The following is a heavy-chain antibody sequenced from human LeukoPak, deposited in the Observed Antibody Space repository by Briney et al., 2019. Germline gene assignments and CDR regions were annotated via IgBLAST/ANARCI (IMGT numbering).Heavy chain of an antibody. J-gene: IGHJ4*02. Sequence: GESLKISCKGSGYSFTSYWIGWVRQMPGKGLEWMVIIYPGDSDTRYSPSFQGQVTISADKSISTAYLQWSSLKASDTAMYYCARRAATYYDILTGYYKPYYFDYWGQGTLVTVSS. V-gene: IGHV5-51*01. CDR1: GYSFTSYW. D-gene: IGHD3-9*01. CDR2: IYPGDSDT. CDR3: ARRAATYYDILTGYYKPYYFDY.